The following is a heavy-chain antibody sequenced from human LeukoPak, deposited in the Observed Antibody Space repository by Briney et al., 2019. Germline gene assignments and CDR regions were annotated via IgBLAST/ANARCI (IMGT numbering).Heavy chain of an antibody. J-gene: IGHJ3*02. Sequence: SETLSLTCTVSGGSISTGGYYWSWIRQHPGKGLEGIAYIYHTGNTYYNPSLKSRVIISVDTSKNQFSLRLSSVTAADTAVYYCARDPLDSRSWASRAFDIWGQGTMVTVSS. V-gene: IGHV4-31*03. CDR1: GGSISTGGYY. D-gene: IGHD3-22*01. CDR3: ARDPLDSRSWASRAFDI. CDR2: IYHTGNT.